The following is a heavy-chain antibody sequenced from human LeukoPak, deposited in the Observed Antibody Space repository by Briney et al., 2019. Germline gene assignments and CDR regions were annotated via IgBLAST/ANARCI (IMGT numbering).Heavy chain of an antibody. J-gene: IGHJ3*01. CDR3: ASSIVVGPLGHDAFDV. V-gene: IGHV4-31*11. D-gene: IGHD3-22*01. CDR2: IYYGGST. Sequence: SETLSLTCAVSGSSISRGAFFWSWLRQHPGKGLEWIGYIYYGGSTYYNPSLQSRLTLSVDSSKNQFSLNLSSVTAADTAVYYCASSIVVGPLGHDAFDVWGQGTMVTVSS. CDR1: GSSISRGAFF.